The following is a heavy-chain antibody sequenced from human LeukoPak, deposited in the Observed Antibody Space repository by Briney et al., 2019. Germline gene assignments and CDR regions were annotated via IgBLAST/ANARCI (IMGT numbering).Heavy chain of an antibody. CDR1: GFTFSDYS. CDR2: INSDGSST. Sequence: GGSLRLSCAASGFTFSDYSMTWVRQAPGKGLVWVSRINSDGSSTSYADSVKGRFTISRDNAKNTLYLQMNSLRAEDTAVYYCARGEYSSSWYGDFDYWGQGTLVTVSS. D-gene: IGHD6-13*01. J-gene: IGHJ4*02. CDR3: ARGEYSSSWYGDFDY. V-gene: IGHV3-74*01.